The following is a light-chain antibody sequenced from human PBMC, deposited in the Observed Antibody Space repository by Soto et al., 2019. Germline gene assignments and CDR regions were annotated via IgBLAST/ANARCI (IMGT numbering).Light chain of an antibody. Sequence: EIVLTQSPATLSLSPGERATLSCRASQSVSSYLGWYQQKPGQAPRLLIYEASNRATGIPDRISGSGSGTDFTLTISSLEPEDFAVYYCQQRSNWPLTFGGGTKVEIK. CDR2: EAS. J-gene: IGKJ4*01. CDR3: QQRSNWPLT. CDR1: QSVSSY. V-gene: IGKV3-11*01.